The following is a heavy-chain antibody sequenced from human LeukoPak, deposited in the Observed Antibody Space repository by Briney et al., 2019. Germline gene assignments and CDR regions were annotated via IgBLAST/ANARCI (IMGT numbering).Heavy chain of an antibody. Sequence: PGGSLRLSCAASGFTFSSYGMHWVRQAPGKGLEWVAVIWYDGSNKYYADSVKGRFTISRDNSKNTLYLQMNSLRAEDTAVYYCAREDVVVPAAYFDYWGQGTLVTVSS. CDR3: AREDVVVPAAYFDY. CDR1: GFTFSSYG. V-gene: IGHV3-33*01. CDR2: IWYDGSNK. J-gene: IGHJ4*02. D-gene: IGHD2-2*01.